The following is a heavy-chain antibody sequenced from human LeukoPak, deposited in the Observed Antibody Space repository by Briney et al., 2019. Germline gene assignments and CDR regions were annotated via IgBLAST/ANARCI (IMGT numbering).Heavy chain of an antibody. Sequence: GGSLRLSCAASEFTFRSYWMSWVRQAPGKGLEWVASIKEDGSEKYYVDSVKGRFTISRDNAKNSVYLQMNSLRADDTAVYYCARDWSDGFDYWGQGTLVTVSS. CDR1: EFTFRSYW. J-gene: IGHJ4*02. CDR3: ARDWSDGFDY. CDR2: IKEDGSEK. D-gene: IGHD3-3*01. V-gene: IGHV3-7*01.